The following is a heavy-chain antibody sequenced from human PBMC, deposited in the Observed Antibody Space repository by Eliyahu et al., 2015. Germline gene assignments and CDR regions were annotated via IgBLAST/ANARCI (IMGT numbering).Heavy chain of an antibody. CDR3: ARDSHIWGGIAAVED. Sequence: GGGLVWISRINLDGTNTTYADSVKGRFTISRDNAKNTLYLQMNSLSADDTAVYYCARDSHIWGGIAAVEDWGQGTLVTVSS. V-gene: IGHV3-74*01. J-gene: IGHJ4*02. D-gene: IGHD6-13*01. CDR2: INLDGTNT.